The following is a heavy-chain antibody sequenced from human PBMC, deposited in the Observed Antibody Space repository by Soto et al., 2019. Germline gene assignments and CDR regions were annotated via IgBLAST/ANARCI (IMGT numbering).Heavy chain of an antibody. V-gene: IGHV1-2*02. CDR2: SNPKSGVT. CDR3: AREWGTYCDY. D-gene: IGHD2-15*01. CDR1: GYSFTDYY. Sequence: QVLLVQSGAEVKKPGASVKVSCKASGYSFTDYYLHWVRQAPGQGLEWMGWSNPKSGVTKYAQKFQGRFTMIRDTSINTAYMELNRLRSDDTAVYFCAREWGTYCDYWGQGTLVTVSS. J-gene: IGHJ4*02.